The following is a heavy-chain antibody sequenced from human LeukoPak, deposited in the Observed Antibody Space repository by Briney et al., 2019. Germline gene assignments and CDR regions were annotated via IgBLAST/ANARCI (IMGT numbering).Heavy chain of an antibody. Sequence: PGGSLRLSCVASGFTFSTYAMNWVRQAPGKGLEWVSGIIGSGKSKYYADSVKGRFTISRDNSKNTLYLQMNSLRAEDTAVYYCATDRVPDGLREIDYWGQGTLVTVSS. CDR3: ATDRVPDGLREIDY. CDR2: IIGSGKSK. D-gene: IGHD1-14*01. CDR1: GFTFSTYA. J-gene: IGHJ4*02. V-gene: IGHV3-23*01.